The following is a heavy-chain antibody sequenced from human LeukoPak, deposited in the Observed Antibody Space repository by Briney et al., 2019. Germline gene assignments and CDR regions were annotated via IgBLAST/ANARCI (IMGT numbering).Heavy chain of an antibody. Sequence: SETLSFTCTVSGGSVTSDYWSWIRQPAGKGLEWIGRIYFSGSINYDPSLRSRVAMSVDTSKNQLSLRLSSVTAADTAVYYCARGAGPFDYWGQGTLVTVSS. CDR2: IYFSGSI. J-gene: IGHJ4*02. V-gene: IGHV4-4*07. D-gene: IGHD6-19*01. CDR1: GGSVTSDY. CDR3: ARGAGPFDY.